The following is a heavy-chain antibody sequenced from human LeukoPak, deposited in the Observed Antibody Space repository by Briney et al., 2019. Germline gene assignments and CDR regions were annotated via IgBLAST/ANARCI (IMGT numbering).Heavy chain of an antibody. Sequence: GRSLRLSCAASGFAFSSYAMHWVRQPPGRGREGVASIQYDGSEKFYGDSVKGRFTISRDNSQKTLYLQMNNLRAEDTAVYYCARDPKRYCSGGSCYVDSWGQGALVTVSS. J-gene: IGHJ4*02. D-gene: IGHD2-15*01. V-gene: IGHV3-30-3*01. CDR3: ARDPKRYCSGGSCYVDS. CDR2: IQYDGSEK. CDR1: GFAFSSYA.